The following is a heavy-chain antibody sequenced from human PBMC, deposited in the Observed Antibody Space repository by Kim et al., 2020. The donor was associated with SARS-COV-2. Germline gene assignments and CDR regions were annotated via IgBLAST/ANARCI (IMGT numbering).Heavy chain of an antibody. V-gene: IGHV3-74*01. CDR3: ARTEGETYYGY. CDR2: ISCDGSTT. J-gene: IGHJ4*02. D-gene: IGHD1-26*01. Sequence: GGSLRLSCAASGFTFSSYWMHWVRQAPGKGLVWVSRISCDGSTTTYADSVKGRFTISRANAKNTLYLQMNRLRAEDTAVYYCARTEGETYYGYWGQGTLV. CDR1: GFTFSSYW.